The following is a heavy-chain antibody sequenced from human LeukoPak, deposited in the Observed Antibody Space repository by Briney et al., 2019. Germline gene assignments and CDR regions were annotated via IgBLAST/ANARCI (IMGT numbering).Heavy chain of an antibody. J-gene: IGHJ4*02. V-gene: IGHV4-59*12. D-gene: IGHD5-18*01. CDR2: IYYSGST. CDR3: ARFVNSYGYFDY. CDR1: GGSISSYY. Sequence: SETLSLTCTVSGGSISSYYWSWIRQPPGKGLEWIGYIYYSGSTNYNPSLKSRVTISVDTSKNQFSLKLSSVTAADTAVYYCARFVNSYGYFDYWGQGTLVTVSS.